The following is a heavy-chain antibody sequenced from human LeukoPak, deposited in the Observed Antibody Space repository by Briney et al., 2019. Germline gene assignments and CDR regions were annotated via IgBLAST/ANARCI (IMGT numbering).Heavy chain of an antibody. CDR1: GYTFTSCG. V-gene: IGHV1-18*01. J-gene: IGHJ4*02. D-gene: IGHD6-13*01. CDR3: ARVAAADYFDY. Sequence: ASVKVSCRASGYTFTSCGISWVRQAPGQGLEWMGWINPYNGNTNYAQKLQGRVTMTTDTSTSTAYMELRSLRSDDTAVYYCARVAAADYFDYWGQGTLVTVSS. CDR2: INPYNGNT.